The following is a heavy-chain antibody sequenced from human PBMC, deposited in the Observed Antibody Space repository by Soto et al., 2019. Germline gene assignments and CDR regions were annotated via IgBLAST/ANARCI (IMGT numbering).Heavy chain of an antibody. D-gene: IGHD4-17*01. Sequence: QVHLVQSGDEVKKPGASVKVSCKSSDHTFGSNGITWVRQAPGHGLEWMGWISAENGKTTYAPEFQGRVTITTDTSTNTASMELKNLKYDDTAVYYCARVYGDYIDYWGQGTLVTVSS. CDR1: DHTFGSNG. J-gene: IGHJ4*02. V-gene: IGHV1-18*01. CDR3: ARVYGDYIDY. CDR2: ISAENGKT.